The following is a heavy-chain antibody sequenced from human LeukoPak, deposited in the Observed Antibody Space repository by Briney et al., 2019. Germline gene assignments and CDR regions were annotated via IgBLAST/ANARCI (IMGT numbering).Heavy chain of an antibody. CDR1: GGSISSGGYY. D-gene: IGHD1-26*01. V-gene: IGHV4-31*03. CDR2: IYYSGST. J-gene: IGHJ5*02. CDR3: ARDSGSGSLGNWFDP. Sequence: PSQTLSLTCTVSGGSISSGGYYWRWIRQHPGTGLEWIGYIYYSGSTYYNPSLKSRVTISVDTSKNQFSLKLSSVTAADTAVYYCARDSGSGSLGNWFDPWGQGTLVTVSS.